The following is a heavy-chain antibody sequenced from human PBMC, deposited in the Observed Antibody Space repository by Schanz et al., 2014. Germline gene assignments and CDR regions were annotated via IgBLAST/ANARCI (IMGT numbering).Heavy chain of an antibody. D-gene: IGHD2-21*02. CDR2: ITRSGGGT. CDR1: GFTFSSYA. Sequence: VQMVESGGGVVQPGRSLRLSCSASGFTFSSYAMHWVRQASGKGLEYVSAITRSGGGTYYSDSVKGRFTISRDNSKNTLYRQMSSLRHEDSAVYYCVKDAYCAGDCFPAEYCQHWGQGTLVTVSS. CDR3: VKDAYCAGDCFPAEYCQH. V-gene: IGHV3-64D*06. J-gene: IGHJ1*01.